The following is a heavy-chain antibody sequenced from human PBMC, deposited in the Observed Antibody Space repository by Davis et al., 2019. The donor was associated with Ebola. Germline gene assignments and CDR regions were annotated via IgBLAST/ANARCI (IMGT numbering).Heavy chain of an antibody. Sequence: GESLKTSCAASGFTFSNYAMHWVRQAPGKGLEWVALISYDGINKFYADSVKGRFTISRDNSKNPLYLQTNSLRAEDTAMYYCARNPLARFMGGVSSGWSLVAWGQGALVTVSS. D-gene: IGHD6-19*01. V-gene: IGHV3-30-3*01. CDR1: GFTFSNYA. CDR3: ARNPLARFMGGVSSGWSLVA. J-gene: IGHJ4*02. CDR2: ISYDGINK.